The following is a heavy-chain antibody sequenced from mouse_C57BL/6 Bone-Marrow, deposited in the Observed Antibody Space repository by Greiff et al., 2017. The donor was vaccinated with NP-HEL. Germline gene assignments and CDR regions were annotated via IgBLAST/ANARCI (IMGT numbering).Heavy chain of an antibody. CDR3: ARIYDGYYAWFAY. Sequence: VQLKESGGGLVKPGGSLKLSCAASGFTFSDYGMHWVRQAPEKGLEWVAYISSGSSTIYYADTVKGRFTISRDNAKNTLFLQMTSLRSEDTAMYYCARIYDGYYAWFAYWGQGTLVTVSA. D-gene: IGHD2-3*01. V-gene: IGHV5-17*01. CDR1: GFTFSDYG. CDR2: ISSGSSTI. J-gene: IGHJ3*01.